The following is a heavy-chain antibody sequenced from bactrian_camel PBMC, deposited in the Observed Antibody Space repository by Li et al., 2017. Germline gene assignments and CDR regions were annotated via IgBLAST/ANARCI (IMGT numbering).Heavy chain of an antibody. CDR3: AKALGGGSYYTGEYAY. CDR2: INSDSGTT. D-gene: IGHD2*01. CDR1: GFSFSSYA. J-gene: IGHJ4*01. V-gene: IGHV3S31*01. Sequence: DVQLVESGGELVQPGGSLRLSCAASGFSFSSYAMSWVRQAPGKGLEWVSVINSDSGTTYYADAVKGRFTISRDNAKNMLYLQMNNLKSEDTALYYCAKALGGGSYYTGEYAYWGQGTQVTVS.